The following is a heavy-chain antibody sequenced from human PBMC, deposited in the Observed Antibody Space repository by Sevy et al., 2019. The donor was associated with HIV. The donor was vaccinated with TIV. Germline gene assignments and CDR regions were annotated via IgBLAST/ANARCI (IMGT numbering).Heavy chain of an antibody. CDR3: ARGQWVQPD. J-gene: IGHJ4*02. Sequence: SETLSLTCAVYGGSFSGYYWSWIRQPPGKGLEWIWEIIPSGITNYNPSLKSRVTISIDTSKNQFSLKVKYVTAADTGIYYCARGQWVQPDWGQRTQVTVSS. V-gene: IGHV4-34*01. CDR1: GGSFSGYY. D-gene: IGHD1-26*01. CDR2: IIPSGIT.